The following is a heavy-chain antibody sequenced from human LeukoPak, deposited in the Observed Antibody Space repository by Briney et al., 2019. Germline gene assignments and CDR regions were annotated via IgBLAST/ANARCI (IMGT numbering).Heavy chain of an antibody. D-gene: IGHD1-26*01. CDR2: MNSNSGNT. CDR3: ARGSGSDGRDWFDP. Sequence: ASVKVSCKASGYTFINHDINWMRQASGQGLEWMGWMNSNSGNTGYAQKFQGRVTMTRDTSIGTAYMEPSTLTSEDTAVYYCARGSGSDGRDWFDPWGQGTLVTVSP. CDR1: GYTFINHD. V-gene: IGHV1-8*01. J-gene: IGHJ5*02.